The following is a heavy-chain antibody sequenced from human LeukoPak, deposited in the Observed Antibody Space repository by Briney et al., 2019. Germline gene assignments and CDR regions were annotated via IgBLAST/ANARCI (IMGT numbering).Heavy chain of an antibody. CDR1: GDSISSGDYY. CDR3: ARRSYNSPFRY. CDR2: INHSGST. Sequence: SETLSLTCTVSGDSISSGDYYWSWIRQPPGKGLEWIGEINHSGSTNYNPSLKSRVTISVDTSKNQFSLNLTSVTAADTAVYYSARRSYNSPFRYWGQGTLVTVSS. D-gene: IGHD1-26*01. V-gene: IGHV4-39*07. J-gene: IGHJ4*02.